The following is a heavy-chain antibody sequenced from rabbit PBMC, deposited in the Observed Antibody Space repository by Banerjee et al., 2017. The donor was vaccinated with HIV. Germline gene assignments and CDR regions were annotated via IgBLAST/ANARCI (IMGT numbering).Heavy chain of an antibody. Sequence: QEQLEESGGDLVKPEGSLTLTCTASGFSFNNKYVMCWVRQAPGKGLEWIGYINTVSGSAYYASWAKGRFTISKTSSTTVTLQMTSLTAADTATYFCATTAAGAGDGWGYFSLWGPGTLVTVS. D-gene: IGHD2-1*01. CDR2: INTVSGSA. CDR3: ATTAAGAGDGWGYFSL. V-gene: IGHV1S45*01. CDR1: GFSFNNKYV. J-gene: IGHJ4*01.